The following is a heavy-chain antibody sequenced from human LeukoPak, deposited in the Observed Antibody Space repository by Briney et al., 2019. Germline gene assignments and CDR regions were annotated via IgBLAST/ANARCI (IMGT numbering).Heavy chain of an antibody. CDR1: GYSFTSCC. CDR3: ATHDTMVRGPLHFDY. CDR2: IYPGDSDT. V-gene: IGHV5-51*01. D-gene: IGHD3-10*01. Sequence: GESLKVSCKGSGYSFTSCCVCGGRQMPGKGLEWVGIIYPGDSDTRDSPSFQGQVTISADKSISTAYLQWSSLKASETAMYYCATHDTMVRGPLHFDYWGQGTLVTVSS. J-gene: IGHJ4*02.